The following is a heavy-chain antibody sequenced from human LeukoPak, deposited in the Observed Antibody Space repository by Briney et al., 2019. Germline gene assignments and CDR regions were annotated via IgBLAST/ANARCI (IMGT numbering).Heavy chain of an antibody. J-gene: IGHJ5*02. CDR3: ARANVHYDFWSGPNWFDP. D-gene: IGHD3-3*01. Sequence: SETLSLTCTVSGGSISSYYWSWIRQPPGKGLEWIGYIYYSGSTNYNPSLKSRVTISVDTSKNQFSLKLSSVTAADTAVYYCARANVHYDFWSGPNWFDPWGQGTLVTVSS. CDR2: IYYSGST. CDR1: GGSISSYY. V-gene: IGHV4-59*01.